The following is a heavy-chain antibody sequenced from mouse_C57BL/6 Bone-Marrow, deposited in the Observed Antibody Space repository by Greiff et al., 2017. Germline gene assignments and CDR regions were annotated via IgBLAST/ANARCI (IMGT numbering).Heavy chain of an antibody. J-gene: IGHJ2*01. CDR3: ARYDY. V-gene: IGHV1-7*01. Sequence: QVQLKQSGAELAKPGASVKMSCKASGYTFTSYWMHWVKQRPGQGLEWIGYINPSSGYTKYNQKFKDKATLTADKSSNTAYMQLISLTYEYSAIYYCARYDYWGQGTTLTVSS. CDR2: INPSSGYT. CDR1: GYTFTSYW.